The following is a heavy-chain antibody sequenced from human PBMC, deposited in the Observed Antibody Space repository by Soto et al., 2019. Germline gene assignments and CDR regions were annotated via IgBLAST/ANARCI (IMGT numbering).Heavy chain of an antibody. CDR1: GFTFSSYW. CDR2: INSDGSST. D-gene: IGHD2-15*01. Sequence: GGSLRLSCAASGFTFSSYWMHWVRQAPGKGLVWVSRINSDGSSTSYADSVKGRFTISRDNAKNTLYLQMNSLRAEDTAVYYCARRAAATPTGWFDPWGQGTLVTVSS. V-gene: IGHV3-74*01. J-gene: IGHJ5*02. CDR3: ARRAAATPTGWFDP.